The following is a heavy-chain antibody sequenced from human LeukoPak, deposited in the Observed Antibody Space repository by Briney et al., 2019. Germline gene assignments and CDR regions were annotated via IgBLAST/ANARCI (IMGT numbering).Heavy chain of an antibody. J-gene: IGHJ4*02. CDR1: GFTFSSYG. Sequence: PGGSLRLSCAASGFTFSSYGMHWVRQAPGQGLEWVAIIWYDGGNIDYTDSVKGRFTISRDNSKNTLYLQMNSLRAEDTAVYYCAREEHKNWKIDYWGQGALVTVSS. D-gene: IGHD1-1*01. V-gene: IGHV3-33*01. CDR3: AREEHKNWKIDY. CDR2: IWYDGGNI.